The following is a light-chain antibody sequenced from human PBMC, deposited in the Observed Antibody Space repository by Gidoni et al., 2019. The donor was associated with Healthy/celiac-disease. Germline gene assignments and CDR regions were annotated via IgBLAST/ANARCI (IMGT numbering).Light chain of an antibody. Sequence: DIQMTLSPSSLSACVGDRVTITCQASQDISNYLNWYQKKPGKAHKLLIYDASNLETGVPTRFSGSGAGTDFTITISSLQPEDIATYYCQQYDNLPITFGQGTRLEIK. CDR1: QDISNY. J-gene: IGKJ5*01. CDR3: QQYDNLPIT. V-gene: IGKV1-33*01. CDR2: DAS.